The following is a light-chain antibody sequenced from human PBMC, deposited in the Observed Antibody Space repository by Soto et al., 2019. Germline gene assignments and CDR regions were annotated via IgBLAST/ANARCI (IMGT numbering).Light chain of an antibody. Sequence: EILLTQSPCTLSVSKGERATLSCRASQSVSSAYLAWYHQRPGQAPRLLIYEVSTRVSGVPARFSGSGSGTDFTLAISRVETDDVGIYYCMQRTQLPPTFGQGTRLEIK. CDR3: MQRTQLPPT. V-gene: IGKV3D-20*02. CDR2: EVS. J-gene: IGKJ5*01. CDR1: QSVSSAY.